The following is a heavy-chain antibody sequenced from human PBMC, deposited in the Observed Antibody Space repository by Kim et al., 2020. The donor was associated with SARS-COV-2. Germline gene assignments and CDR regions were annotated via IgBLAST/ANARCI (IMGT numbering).Heavy chain of an antibody. Sequence: DVQAPGEGLEWVADRGNGRSTHAAAVRGRFTVSREDAMKSLFLQMDSLRDEDTAIYYCVRDLHWAFDYWGRGTLVTVSA. CDR3: VRDLHWAFDY. V-gene: IGHV3-48*02. J-gene: IGHJ4*02. CDR2: RGNGRST. D-gene: IGHD7-27*01.